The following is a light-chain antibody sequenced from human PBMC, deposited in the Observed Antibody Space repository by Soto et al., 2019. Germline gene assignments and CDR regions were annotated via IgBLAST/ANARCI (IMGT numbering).Light chain of an antibody. V-gene: IGKV1-33*01. J-gene: IGKJ5*01. CDR1: QDISNH. Sequence: IQMTQSPSSLSASVVDIVTITCQASQDISNHLNWYQQKPGKAPKLLIYDASNLETGVPSRFSGSGSGTDFTVTISSLQPEDFATYSCQQYYNLPITFGQGTLLEIK. CDR2: DAS. CDR3: QQYYNLPIT.